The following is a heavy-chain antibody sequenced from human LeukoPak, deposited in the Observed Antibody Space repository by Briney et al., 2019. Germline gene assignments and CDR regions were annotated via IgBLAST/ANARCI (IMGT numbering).Heavy chain of an antibody. CDR2: IYYSGST. D-gene: IGHD3-10*01. J-gene: IGHJ2*01. CDR1: GGSISSYY. V-gene: IGHV4-59*01. CDR3: ARDYAPTFYYGSGSQWYFDL. Sequence: SETLSLTCTVSGGSISSYYWSWIRQPPGKGLEWIGYIYYSGSTNYNPSLKSRVTISVDTSKNQFSLKLSSVTAADTAVYYCARDYAPTFYYGSGSQWYFDLGGRATLVTVPS.